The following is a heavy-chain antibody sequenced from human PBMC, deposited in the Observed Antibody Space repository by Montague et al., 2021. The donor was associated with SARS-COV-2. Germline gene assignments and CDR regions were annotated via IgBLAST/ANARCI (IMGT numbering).Heavy chain of an antibody. J-gene: IGHJ4*02. CDR2: IYYRGST. CDR1: GGSISSSTYY. CDR3: ATQEDPSGWIPGPFDF. Sequence: SETLSLTCTVSGGSISSSTYYWAWIRQPPGKGLEWIGSIYYRGSTYYNPSLKSRVFISVDTSNKQLSLTLTSVTAADTAVYYCATQEDPSGWIPGPFDFWGQGTLLSVSS. V-gene: IGHV4-39*01. D-gene: IGHD6-19*01.